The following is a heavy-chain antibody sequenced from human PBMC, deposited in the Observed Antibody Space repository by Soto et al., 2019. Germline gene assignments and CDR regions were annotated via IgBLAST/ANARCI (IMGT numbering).Heavy chain of an antibody. J-gene: IGHJ5*02. CDR3: ARDRKYSNSWFDP. Sequence: QVQLVQSGPEVTKPGASVKVSCKASGYTFTNYGISWVRQAPGQGLEWMGWISSYSGITNYAQQFQGRVTMATDYSTSTAYMELRSLRSHDPSVYYWARDRKYSNSWFDPWGQVTLVTVAS. D-gene: IGHD6-6*01. V-gene: IGHV1-18*01. CDR1: GYTFTNYG. CDR2: ISSYSGIT.